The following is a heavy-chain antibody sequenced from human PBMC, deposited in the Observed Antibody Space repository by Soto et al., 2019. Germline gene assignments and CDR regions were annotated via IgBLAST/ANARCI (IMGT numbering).Heavy chain of an antibody. CDR2: IYYTGST. D-gene: IGHD3-10*01. CDR3: ARQRGNYFDY. J-gene: IGHJ4*02. V-gene: IGHV4-59*01. Sequence: SETLSLTXTVSGDSISTFYWSWIRQPPGKGLEWIGYIYYTGSTNYNPSLKSRVTMSVDTSKKQFSLKLSSVTAADTAVYYCARQRGNYFDYWGQGTLVTVSS. CDR1: GDSISTFY.